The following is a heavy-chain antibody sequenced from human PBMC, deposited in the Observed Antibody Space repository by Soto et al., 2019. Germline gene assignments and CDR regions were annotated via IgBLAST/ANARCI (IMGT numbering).Heavy chain of an antibody. CDR2: IYYTVTT. J-gene: IGHJ6*02. CDR3: ARDDSFYGEPGYGMNV. D-gene: IGHD4-17*01. Sequence: QVQLQESGPGLVEASQTLSLTCTVSGATISSGGFYWSWIRQRPGKGLEWIGHIYYTVTTSYNPSLNRRVTISLDMSSNQFSLKLRSVTAADTSKYFCARDDSFYGEPGYGMNVWGQGTTVTVSS. V-gene: IGHV4-31*03. CDR1: GATISSGGFY.